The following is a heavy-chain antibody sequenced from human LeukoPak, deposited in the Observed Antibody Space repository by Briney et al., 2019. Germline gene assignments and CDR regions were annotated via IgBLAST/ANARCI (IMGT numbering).Heavy chain of an antibody. CDR3: ARVSRLRRHIVVVPAAMQDSDYDSSGQPLAY. CDR2: MNPNSGNT. Sequence: GASVKVSCKASGYTFTSYDINWVRQATGQGLEWMGWMNPNSGNTGYAQKFQGRVTMTRNTSISTAYMELSSLRSEDTAVYYCARVSRLRRHIVVVPAAMQDSDYDSSGQPLAYWGQGTLVTVSS. J-gene: IGHJ4*02. V-gene: IGHV1-8*01. CDR1: GYTFTSYD. D-gene: IGHD2-2*01.